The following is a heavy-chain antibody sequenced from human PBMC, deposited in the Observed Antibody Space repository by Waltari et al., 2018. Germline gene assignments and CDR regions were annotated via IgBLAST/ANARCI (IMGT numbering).Heavy chain of an antibody. CDR3: ARDLSEWELPVDY. V-gene: IGHV3-48*01. CDR1: GFTFSSYS. J-gene: IGHJ4*02. D-gene: IGHD1-26*01. CDR2: ISSSSSTI. Sequence: EVQLVESGGGLVQPGGSLRLSCAASGFTFSSYSMNWVRQAPGKGMEWVSDISSSSSTIYYADSVKGRFTISRDNGKNSLYLQRNSLRVEDTAVYYCARDLSEWELPVDYWGQGTLVTVSS.